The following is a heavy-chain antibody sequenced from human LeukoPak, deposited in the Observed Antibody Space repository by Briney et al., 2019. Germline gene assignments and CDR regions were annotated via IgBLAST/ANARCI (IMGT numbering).Heavy chain of an antibody. CDR2: ISGSGGT. D-gene: IGHD4-23*01. CDR3: AKHPSVGNFEY. CDR1: GFTFNNYA. J-gene: IGHJ4*02. Sequence: PGGSLRLPCAASGFTFNNYAMSWVRQAPGKGLEWVSAISGSGGTYYADSVKGRFIISRDNSKNTLCLQMNSLRAEDTAIYYCAKHPSVGNFEYWGQGTLVTVSS. V-gene: IGHV3-23*01.